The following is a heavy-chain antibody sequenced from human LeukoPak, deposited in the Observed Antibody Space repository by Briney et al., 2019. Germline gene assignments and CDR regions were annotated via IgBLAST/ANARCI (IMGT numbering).Heavy chain of an antibody. CDR2: TSSSGIS. D-gene: IGHD6-19*01. Sequence: PSQTLSLTCTVSNGSISSDTYFWSWIRQPAGKGLEWIGRTSSSGISTYSPSLKSRVTISIDTSRNQFSMNLNSVTAADTAVYYCAKGAGPPWFDPWGQGTLVTVSS. CDR1: NGSISSDTYF. J-gene: IGHJ5*02. V-gene: IGHV4-61*02. CDR3: AKGAGPPWFDP.